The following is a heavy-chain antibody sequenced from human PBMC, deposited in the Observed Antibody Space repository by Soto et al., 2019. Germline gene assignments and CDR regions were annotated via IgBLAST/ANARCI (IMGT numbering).Heavy chain of an antibody. CDR2: IYPGDSDT. J-gene: IGHJ5*02. D-gene: IGHD2-15*01. Sequence: GESLKISCKGSGYSFTSYWIGWVRQMPGKGLEWMGIIYPGDSDTRYSPSFQGQVTISADKSISTAYLQWSSLKASDTAMYYCARRGYCSGGSCYRNWFDPWGQGTLVTVSS. CDR3: ARRGYCSGGSCYRNWFDP. CDR1: GYSFTSYW. V-gene: IGHV5-51*01.